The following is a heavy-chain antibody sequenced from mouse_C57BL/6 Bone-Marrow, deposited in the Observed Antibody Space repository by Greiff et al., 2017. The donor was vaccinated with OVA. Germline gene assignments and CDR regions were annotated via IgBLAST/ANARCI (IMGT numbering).Heavy chain of an antibody. CDR3: ARGSSGYDY. CDR2: IYPGSGST. D-gene: IGHD3-2*02. CDR1: GYTFTSYW. J-gene: IGHJ2*01. Sequence: QVQLKQPGPELVKPGASVKMSCKASGYTFTSYWITWVKQRPGQGLEWIGDIYPGSGSTNYNEKFKSKATLTVDTSSSTAYMQLSSLTSEDSAVYYCARGSSGYDYWGQGTTLTGSS. V-gene: IGHV1-55*01.